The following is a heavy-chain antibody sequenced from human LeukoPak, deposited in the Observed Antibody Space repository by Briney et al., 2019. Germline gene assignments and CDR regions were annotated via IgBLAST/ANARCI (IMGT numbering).Heavy chain of an antibody. D-gene: IGHD3-3*01. CDR1: GFTFSSYA. Sequence: GGSLRLSCAASGFTFSSYAMSWVRQAPGKGLEWVSAISGSGGSTYYADPVKGRFTISRDNSKNTLYLQMNSLRVDDTAIYYCAKGSRFPDFWGQGTLVIVSS. J-gene: IGHJ4*02. V-gene: IGHV3-23*01. CDR3: AKGSRFPDF. CDR2: ISGSGGST.